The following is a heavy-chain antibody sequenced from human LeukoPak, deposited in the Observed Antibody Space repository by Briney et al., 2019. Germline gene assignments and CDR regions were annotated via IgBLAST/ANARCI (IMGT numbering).Heavy chain of an antibody. D-gene: IGHD3-16*02. CDR2: IYYNGDS. Sequence: NPSETLSLTCTVSGGSISSRSYSWGWIRQSPEKGLEWIGSIYYNGDSYYNPSLKSRVTIFVDTSKNQFSLKLSSVTAADTAVYYCARDLRMRTTFGGIIGDFWGQGTLVTVSS. V-gene: IGHV4-39*02. J-gene: IGHJ4*02. CDR1: GGSISSRSYS. CDR3: ARDLRMRTTFGGIIGDF.